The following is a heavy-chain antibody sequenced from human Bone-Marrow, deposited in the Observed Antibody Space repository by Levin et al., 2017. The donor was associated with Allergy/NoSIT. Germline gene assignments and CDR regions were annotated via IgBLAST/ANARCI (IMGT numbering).Heavy chain of an antibody. Sequence: SCAVSGGSISSSNWWSWVRQPPGKGLEWIGEIYHSGSTNYNPSLKSRVTISVDKSKNQFSLKLSSVTAADTAVYYCARIAARLYTFDYWGQGTLVTVSS. CDR2: IYHSGST. CDR3: ARIAARLYTFDY. CDR1: GGSISSSNW. V-gene: IGHV4-4*02. D-gene: IGHD6-6*01. J-gene: IGHJ4*02.